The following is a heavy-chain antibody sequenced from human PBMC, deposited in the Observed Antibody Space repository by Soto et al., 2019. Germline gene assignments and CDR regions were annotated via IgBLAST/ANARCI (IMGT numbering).Heavy chain of an antibody. V-gene: IGHV4-61*05. D-gene: IGHD3-9*01. CDR2: IYYSGST. CDR3: ARALILTGYYIHDAFDI. Sequence: PSETLYLTCTVSGGSINSSSYYWVWIRQPPGKGLEWIGYIYYSGSTNYNPSLKSRVTISVDTSKNQFSLKLSSVTAADTAVYYCARALILTGYYIHDAFDIWGQGTMVS. J-gene: IGHJ3*02. CDR1: GGSINSSSYY.